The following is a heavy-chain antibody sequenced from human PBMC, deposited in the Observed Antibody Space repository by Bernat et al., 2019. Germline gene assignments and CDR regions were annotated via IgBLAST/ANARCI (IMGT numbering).Heavy chain of an antibody. D-gene: IGHD2-15*01. CDR3: AGNPGEYCNGGRCYPY. Sequence: QVQLVESGGGLVKPGGSLRLSCAASGFTFSDYYMSWIRQAPGKGLEWVSYISSSSSYTNYADSVKGRFTISRDNAKNSLYLQMNSLRAEDTAVYYWAGNPGEYCNGGRCYPYWGQGTLVTVSS. CDR2: ISSSSSYT. CDR1: GFTFSDYY. J-gene: IGHJ4*02. V-gene: IGHV3-11*06.